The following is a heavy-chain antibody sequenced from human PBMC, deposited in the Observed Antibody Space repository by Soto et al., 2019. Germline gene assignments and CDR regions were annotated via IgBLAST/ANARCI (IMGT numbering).Heavy chain of an antibody. D-gene: IGHD4-17*01. V-gene: IGHV3-23*01. J-gene: IGHJ4*02. CDR2: IGATGVTT. CDR1: GFSFSNYA. Sequence: EVQLLESGGGLVQPGGSLTLSCAASGFSFSNYAVSWVRQAPGKGLDWVSAIGATGVTTFYADSVKGRFTISRDNSKNTLFLQMNSLRTEDTAVYYCTTDRAPSVTNPSYFFDSWGQGTLVTVSS. CDR3: TTDRAPSVTNPSYFFDS.